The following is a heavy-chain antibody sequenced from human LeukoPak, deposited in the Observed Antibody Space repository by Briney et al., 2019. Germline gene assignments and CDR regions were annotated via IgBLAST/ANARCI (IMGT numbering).Heavy chain of an antibody. J-gene: IGHJ4*02. D-gene: IGHD2-21*01. CDR2: IYYSGTT. V-gene: IGHV4-59*01. CDR3: ARRAGDKDYFDY. CDR1: GGSIINYY. Sequence: SETLSLTCTVSGGSIINYYWSWIRQPPGKGLEWIGYIYYSGTTNYNPSLKSRVTISVDTSKNQFSLKLSSVTAADTAVYYCARRAGDKDYFDYWGQGTLVTVSS.